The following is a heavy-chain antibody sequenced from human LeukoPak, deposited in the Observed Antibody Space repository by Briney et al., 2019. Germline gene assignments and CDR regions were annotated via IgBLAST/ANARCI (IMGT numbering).Heavy chain of an antibody. CDR2: ISSSGSHL. Sequence: GGSLRLSCEASGFTFNFYSMDWVRQAPGKGPEWVSSISSSGSHLHYADSVKGRFTISRDNAKDSLFLQMNSLRAEDTAVYYCARHDAFSYCKLAVRQYYYYMDLWGKGTTVTVS. CDR1: GFTFNFYS. D-gene: IGHD5-18*01. CDR3: ARHDAFSYCKLAVRQYYYYMDL. V-gene: IGHV3-21*01. J-gene: IGHJ6*03.